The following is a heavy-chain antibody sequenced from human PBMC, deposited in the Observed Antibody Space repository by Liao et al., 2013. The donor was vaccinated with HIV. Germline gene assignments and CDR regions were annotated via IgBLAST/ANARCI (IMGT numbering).Heavy chain of an antibody. Sequence: QVQLQQWGAGLLKPSETLSLTCAVYGGSFSGYYWSWIRQPPGKGLEWIGYIYYSGSTYYNPSLKSRVTISVDTSKNQFSLKLSSVTAADTAVYYCAREGDDYGDYGRDFGYWGQGTLVTVSS. CDR3: AREGDDYGDYGRDFGY. J-gene: IGHJ4*02. D-gene: IGHD4-17*01. CDR1: GGSFSGYY. CDR2: IYYSGST. V-gene: IGHV4-34*01.